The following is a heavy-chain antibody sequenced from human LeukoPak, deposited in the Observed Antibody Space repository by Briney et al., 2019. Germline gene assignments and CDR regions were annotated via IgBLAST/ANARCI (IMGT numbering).Heavy chain of an antibody. CDR3: ARSAYFDGNGFYYDY. J-gene: IGHJ4*02. V-gene: IGHV3-74*01. D-gene: IGHD3-22*01. Sequence: GGSLRLSCAASGFTFSNYWIHWVRHGPGKGLVWVSRINTDGSSTSYADSVKGRFTISRDNAKNTLYLQMSSLRAEDTAVYYCARSAYFDGNGFYYDYLGQGTLVTVSS. CDR2: INTDGSST. CDR1: GFTFSNYW.